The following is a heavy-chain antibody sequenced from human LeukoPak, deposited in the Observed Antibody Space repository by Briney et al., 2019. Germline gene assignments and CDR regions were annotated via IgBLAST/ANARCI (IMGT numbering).Heavy chain of an antibody. J-gene: IGHJ2*01. V-gene: IGHV4-39*07. CDR1: GGSISSSSYY. CDR2: INHSGST. CDR3: ARCPGSIAARRLRYFDL. D-gene: IGHD6-6*01. Sequence: LETLSLTCTVSGGSISSSSYYWGWIRQPPGKGLEWIGEINHSGSTNYNPSLKSRVTISVDTSKNQFSLKLSSVTAADTAVYYCARCPGSIAARRLRYFDLWGRGTLVTVSS.